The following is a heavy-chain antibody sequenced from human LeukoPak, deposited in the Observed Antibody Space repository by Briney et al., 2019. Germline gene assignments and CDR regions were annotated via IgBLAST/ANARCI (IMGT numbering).Heavy chain of an antibody. CDR2: ISASGDST. Sequence: GGSLRLSCAASGFTFSTYAMSWVRQAPGKGLGWVSAISASGDSTYYTDSVKGRFTTSRDNSKDTLYLQMNSLRAEDTAVYYCAKIAGSSGYYPDYWGQGTLVTVSS. J-gene: IGHJ4*02. V-gene: IGHV3-23*01. CDR3: AKIAGSSGYYPDY. CDR1: GFTFSTYA. D-gene: IGHD3-22*01.